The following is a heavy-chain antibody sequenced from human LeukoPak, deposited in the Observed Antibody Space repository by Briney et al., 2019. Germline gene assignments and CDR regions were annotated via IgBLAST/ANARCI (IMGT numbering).Heavy chain of an antibody. CDR1: GFAFSSYS. D-gene: IGHD4-17*01. Sequence: GGSLRLSCAASGFAFSSYSMNWVRQAPGKGLEWVSSISRSSSYIYYADSVKGRFTISRDNAKKSLYLQMNSQRAEDTAVYHGARDPTVTDPYDAFDIWGQGTMVTVSS. CDR3: ARDPTVTDPYDAFDI. V-gene: IGHV3-21*01. CDR2: ISRSSSYI. J-gene: IGHJ3*02.